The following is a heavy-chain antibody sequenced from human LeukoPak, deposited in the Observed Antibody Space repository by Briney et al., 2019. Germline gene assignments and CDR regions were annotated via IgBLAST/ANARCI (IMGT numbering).Heavy chain of an antibody. V-gene: IGHV3-20*04. Sequence: PGGSLRLTCAASGFTFDDYGMSWVRQAPGKGLEWVSGINWNGGSTGYADSVKGRFTISRDNAKNSLYLQMNGLRAEDTALYYCARGSTLLWFGELLSGWFDPWGQGTLVTVSS. J-gene: IGHJ5*02. CDR2: INWNGGST. CDR1: GFTFDDYG. CDR3: ARGSTLLWFGELLSGWFDP. D-gene: IGHD3-10*01.